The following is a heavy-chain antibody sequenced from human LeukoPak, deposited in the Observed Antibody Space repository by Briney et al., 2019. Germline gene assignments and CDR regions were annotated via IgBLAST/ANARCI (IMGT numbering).Heavy chain of an antibody. CDR3: AGGWQLLFRGGFDP. V-gene: IGHV1-2*02. CDR1: GYTFTGYY. CDR2: INPNSGGT. Sequence: VASVKVSCKASGYTFTGYYMHWVRQAPGQGLEWMGWINPNSGGTNYAQKFQGRVTMTRDTSISTAYMELSRLRSDDTAVYYCAGGWQLLFRGGFDPWGQGTLVTVSS. J-gene: IGHJ5*02. D-gene: IGHD2-15*01.